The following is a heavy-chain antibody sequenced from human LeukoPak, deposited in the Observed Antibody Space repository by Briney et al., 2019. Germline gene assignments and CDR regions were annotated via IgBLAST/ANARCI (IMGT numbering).Heavy chain of an antibody. CDR3: ARGTAAAGIVGVFDY. Sequence: GGSLRLSCAASGFTVSSNYMSWVRQAPGKGLEWVSVIYSGGNTHYADSVKGRFTISRDNSKNTLYLQMNSLRAEDTAVYYCARGTAAAGIVGVFDYWGQGTLVTVSS. D-gene: IGHD6-13*01. CDR1: GFTVSSNY. J-gene: IGHJ4*02. V-gene: IGHV3-66*01. CDR2: IYSGGNT.